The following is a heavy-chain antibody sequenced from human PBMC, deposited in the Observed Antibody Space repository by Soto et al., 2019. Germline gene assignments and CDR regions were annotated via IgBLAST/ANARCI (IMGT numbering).Heavy chain of an antibody. CDR3: AGAFGEFSFDY. CDR1: GGSVSSGSYY. V-gene: IGHV4-61*01. J-gene: IGHJ4*02. D-gene: IGHD3-10*01. CDR2: IYYSGST. Sequence: SETLSLTPSISGGSVSSGSYYWSWIRQPPGKGLEWIGYIYYSGSTNYNPSLKSRVTISVDTSKNQFSLKLSSVTAADTAVYYCAGAFGEFSFDYWGQGTLVTVSS.